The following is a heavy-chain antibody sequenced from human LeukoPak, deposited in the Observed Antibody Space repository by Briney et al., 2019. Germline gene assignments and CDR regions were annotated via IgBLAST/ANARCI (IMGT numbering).Heavy chain of an antibody. J-gene: IGHJ5*02. D-gene: IGHD6-13*01. CDR2: IYISGST. Sequence: SETLSLTCTVSSGSISSYSWSWIRQPAGKGLEWIGRIYISGSTNYNPSLKSRVTISVDTSKNQFSLQLNSVTPEDTAVYYSARGDPIVAAAGTSTGFDPWGQGTLVTVSS. CDR3: ARGDPIVAAAGTSTGFDP. CDR1: SGSISSYS. V-gene: IGHV4-4*07.